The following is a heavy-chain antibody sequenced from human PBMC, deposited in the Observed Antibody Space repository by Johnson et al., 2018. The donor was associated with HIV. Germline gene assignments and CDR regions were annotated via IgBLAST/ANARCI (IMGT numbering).Heavy chain of an antibody. D-gene: IGHD5-24*01. V-gene: IGHV3-13*01. CDR1: GFTFSKCD. CDR3: VLDI. J-gene: IGHJ3*02. Sequence: EMQLVESGGGVVQPGRSLRLSCAASGFTFSKCDMHWVRQATGEGLQLVSVIGTTGDTYYVVSVKGRFTVSRENAKRGPGCVLVCKRWRNGIFRSGVLDIWGQGT. CDR2: IGTTGDT.